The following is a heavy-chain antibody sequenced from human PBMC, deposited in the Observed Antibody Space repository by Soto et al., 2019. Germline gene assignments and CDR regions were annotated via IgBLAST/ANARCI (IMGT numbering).Heavy chain of an antibody. CDR1: GFTVSTKY. Sequence: EVQLVESGGGLVQPGGSLRLSCAASGFTVSTKYMSWVRQAPGKGLEWVSVIYSGGSTFYADSVRGRFTISRDNSKNTVNLQMNSLRAEDTAVYYCARERWAADYWGQGTLVTGSS. CDR3: ARERWAADY. CDR2: IYSGGST. J-gene: IGHJ4*02. D-gene: IGHD3-16*01. V-gene: IGHV3-66*01.